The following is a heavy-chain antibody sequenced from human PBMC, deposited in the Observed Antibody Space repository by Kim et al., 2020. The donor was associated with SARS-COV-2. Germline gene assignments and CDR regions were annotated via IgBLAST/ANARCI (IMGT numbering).Heavy chain of an antibody. V-gene: IGHV4-34*01. J-gene: IGHJ3*02. CDR1: GGSFSGYY. CDR2: IKHSGST. Sequence: SETLSLTCAVYGGSFSGYYWSWIRQPPGKGLEWIGEIKHSGSTNYNPSLKSRVTISVDTSKNQFSLQLSYVTAADTAVYYCARVGRAFDIWGQGTMVTVSS. D-gene: IGHD3-16*01. CDR3: ARVGRAFDI.